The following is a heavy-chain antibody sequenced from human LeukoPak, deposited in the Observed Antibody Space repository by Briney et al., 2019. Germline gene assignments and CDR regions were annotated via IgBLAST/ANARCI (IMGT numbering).Heavy chain of an antibody. CDR3: AQSGQFDS. V-gene: IGHV3-74*03. J-gene: IGHJ5*01. CDR2: IISDGSST. Sequence: GGSLRLSCAASGFSFSSHWMHWVRQAPGEGLVWVSRIISDGSSTTYADSAKGRFTISRDNSKNMLYLQMNSLRAEDTAVYYCAQSGQFDSWGQGTLVTVSS. CDR1: GFSFSSHW. D-gene: IGHD2-8*02.